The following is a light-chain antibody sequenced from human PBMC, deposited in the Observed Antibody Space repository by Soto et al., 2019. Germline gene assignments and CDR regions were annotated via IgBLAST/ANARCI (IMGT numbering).Light chain of an antibody. CDR3: QQYDNLSLT. CDR1: QDISNY. V-gene: IGKV1-33*01. Sequence: DIQMTQSPSFLSASVGDRVTITCQASQDISNYLNWYQQKPGKAPELLIYDASNLETGVPSRFSGSGSGTDFTFTISSLQPEDIATYYCQQYDNLSLTFGGGTKVEIK. CDR2: DAS. J-gene: IGKJ4*01.